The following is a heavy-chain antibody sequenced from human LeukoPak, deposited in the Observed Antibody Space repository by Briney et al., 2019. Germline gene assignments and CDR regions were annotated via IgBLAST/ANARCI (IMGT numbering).Heavy chain of an antibody. V-gene: IGHV3-21*01. CDR3: ARDAIAAAGISRDY. CDR1: GFTFSSYS. Sequence: PGGSLRLSCAASGFTFSSYSMNWVRKAPGKGLEWVSSISSSSSYIYYADSVKGRFTISRDNAKNSLYLQMNSLRAEDTAVYYCARDAIAAAGISRDYWGQGTLVTVSS. D-gene: IGHD6-13*01. CDR2: ISSSSSYI. J-gene: IGHJ4*02.